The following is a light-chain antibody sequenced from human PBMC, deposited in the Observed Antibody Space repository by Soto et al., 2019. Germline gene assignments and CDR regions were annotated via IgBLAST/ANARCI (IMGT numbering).Light chain of an antibody. Sequence: DIVLTQSPGTLSLSPGERATLSCRAGQSVSSSYLAWYQQKPGQAPRLLIYGASSRATGIPDRFSGSGSGTDFTLTISRLEPEDFAVYYCQKYGSSPRTFGQGTKVDIK. CDR3: QKYGSSPRT. V-gene: IGKV3-20*01. CDR2: GAS. J-gene: IGKJ1*01. CDR1: QSVSSSY.